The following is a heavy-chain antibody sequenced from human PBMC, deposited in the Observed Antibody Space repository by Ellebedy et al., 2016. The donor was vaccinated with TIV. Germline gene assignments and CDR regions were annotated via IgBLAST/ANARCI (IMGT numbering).Heavy chain of an antibody. V-gene: IGHV4-31*03. Sequence: SETLSLXXTVSGGSISSGGYYWSSIRQHPGKGLEWIGYIYYSGSTYYNPSLKSRVTISVDTSKNQFSLKLSSVTAADTAVYYCARDRDSGWKGLFDYWGQGTLVTVSS. D-gene: IGHD5-12*01. J-gene: IGHJ4*02. CDR2: IYYSGST. CDR3: ARDRDSGWKGLFDY. CDR1: GGSISSGGYY.